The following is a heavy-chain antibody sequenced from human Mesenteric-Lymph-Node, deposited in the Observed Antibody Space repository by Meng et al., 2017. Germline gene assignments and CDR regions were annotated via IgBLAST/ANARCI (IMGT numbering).Heavy chain of an antibody. J-gene: IGHJ5*02. CDR3: VRSSAWVRTGFDP. Sequence: DAGPVPVGPPAALPLTCCVSGGSISTSGYYWGWIRQPPGKGLEWIGSIGHSGFTYYTPSLKSRVTVSIDTSRNQFSLWLTSVTAADTAVYYCVRSSAWVRTGFDPWGQGTLVTVSS. CDR2: IGHSGFT. CDR1: GGSISTSGYY. D-gene: IGHD6-19*01. V-gene: IGHV4-39*01.